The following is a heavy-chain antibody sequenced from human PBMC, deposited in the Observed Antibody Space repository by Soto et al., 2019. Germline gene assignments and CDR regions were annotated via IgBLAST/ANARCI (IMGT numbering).Heavy chain of an antibody. CDR2: ISGSGGST. V-gene: IGHV3-23*01. CDR3: AKETGYSSSWYTPLDY. J-gene: IGHJ4*02. Sequence: GGSLRLSCAASGFTFSSYAMSWVRQAPGKGLEWVSAISGSGGSTYYADSVKGRFTISRDNSKNTLYLQMNSLRAEDTAVYYCAKETGYSSSWYTPLDYWGQGTLVTVSS. CDR1: GFTFSSYA. D-gene: IGHD6-13*01.